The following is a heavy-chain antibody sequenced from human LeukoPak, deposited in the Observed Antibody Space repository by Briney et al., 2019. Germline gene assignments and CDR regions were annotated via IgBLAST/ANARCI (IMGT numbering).Heavy chain of an antibody. CDR3: ARTRPIAAAGTWSPKYYYYYGMDV. Sequence: ASVKVSCKASGGTFSSYAISWVRQAPGQGLEWMGRIIPVLGIANYAQKFQGRVTITADKSTSTAYMELSSLRSEDTAVYYCARTRPIAAAGTWSPKYYYYYGMDVWGQGTTVTVSS. CDR2: IIPVLGIA. CDR1: GGTFSSYA. D-gene: IGHD6-13*01. V-gene: IGHV1-69*04. J-gene: IGHJ6*02.